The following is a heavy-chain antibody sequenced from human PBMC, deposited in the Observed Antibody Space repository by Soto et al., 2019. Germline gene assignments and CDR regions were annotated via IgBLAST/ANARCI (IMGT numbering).Heavy chain of an antibody. Sequence: QVQLQESGPGLVKPSQTLSLTCTVSGSVGGYYWSWIRQHPGKGLEWIGYIYYSGSTYYNPSLKSRVTISGDTSMNQFSLKLISVTAADTAVYYCARAVYISSWYYFDSWGQGTLVTVSS. CDR1: GSVGGYY. CDR3: ARAVYISSWYYFDS. D-gene: IGHD6-13*01. CDR2: IYYSGST. V-gene: IGHV4-31*03. J-gene: IGHJ4*02.